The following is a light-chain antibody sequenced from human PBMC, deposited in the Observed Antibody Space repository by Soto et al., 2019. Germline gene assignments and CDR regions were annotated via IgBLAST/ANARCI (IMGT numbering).Light chain of an antibody. CDR1: SADIGAYNY. CDR2: DVT. CDR3: CSYAGSSTYV. V-gene: IGLV2-11*01. J-gene: IGLJ1*01. Sequence: QSALTQPRSVSGSPGQSVTISCTGTSADIGAYNYVSWYQQHPGRAPQLMIYDVTKRPSGVPDRLSGSKSGNTASLIISGLQAEDEADYYCCSYAGSSTYVFGSGTKLTV.